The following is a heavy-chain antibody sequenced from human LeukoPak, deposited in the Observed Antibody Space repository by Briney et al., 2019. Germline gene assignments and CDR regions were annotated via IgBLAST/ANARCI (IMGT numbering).Heavy chain of an antibody. CDR1: GFTFSSYG. D-gene: IGHD1-1*01. CDR2: ISGSGGST. V-gene: IGHV3-23*01. Sequence: PGGSLRLSCAASGFTFSSYGMHWVRQAPGKGLEWVSAISGSGGSTYYADSVKGRFTISRDNSKNTLYLQMNSLRAEDTAVYYCAFGAYNWNDVRSERTRGKGYYFDYWGQGTLVTVSS. J-gene: IGHJ4*02. CDR3: AFGAYNWNDVRSERTRGKGYYFDY.